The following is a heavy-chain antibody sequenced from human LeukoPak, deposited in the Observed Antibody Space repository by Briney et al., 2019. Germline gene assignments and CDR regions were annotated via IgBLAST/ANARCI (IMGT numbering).Heavy chain of an antibody. Sequence: SQTLSLTCTVSGGSISSGSYYWSWIRQPAGKGLEWIGRIYTSGSTNYNPSLKSRVTISVDTSKNQFSLKLSSVTAADTAVYSCARGPGAYVWFDPWGQGTLVTVSS. V-gene: IGHV4-61*02. CDR1: GGSISSGSYY. J-gene: IGHJ5*02. D-gene: IGHD3-16*01. CDR3: ARGPGAYVWFDP. CDR2: IYTSGST.